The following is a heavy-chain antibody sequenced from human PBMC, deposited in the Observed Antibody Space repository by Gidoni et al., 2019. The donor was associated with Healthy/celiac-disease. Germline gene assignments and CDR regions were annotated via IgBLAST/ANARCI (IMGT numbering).Heavy chain of an antibody. J-gene: IGHJ4*02. CDR1: GFTFSSYS. CDR2: ISSSSSYI. D-gene: IGHD2-21*01. Sequence: EVQLVESGGGLVKPGGSLRLSCAASGFTFSSYSMNWVRQAPGKGLEWVSSISSSSSYIYYADSVKGRFTISRDNAKNSLYLQMNSLRAEDTAVYYCARDCGGDCPLDYLGQGTLVTVSS. CDR3: ARDCGGDCPLDY. V-gene: IGHV3-21*01.